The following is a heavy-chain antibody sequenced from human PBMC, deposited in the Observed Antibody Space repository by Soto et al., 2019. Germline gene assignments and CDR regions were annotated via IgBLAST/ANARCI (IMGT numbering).Heavy chain of an antibody. CDR1: GGSISSSSYY. Sequence: QLQLQESGPGLVKPSETLSLTCTVSGGSISSSSYYWGWIRQPPGKGLEWFGSIYYSGSTYYNPSLTSRVTISLDTSKNQFSLKLSSVTAADTAVYYCARHEGSGWPYYFDYSGQGTLVTVSS. J-gene: IGHJ4*02. CDR2: IYYSGST. D-gene: IGHD6-19*01. V-gene: IGHV4-39*01. CDR3: ARHEGSGWPYYFDY.